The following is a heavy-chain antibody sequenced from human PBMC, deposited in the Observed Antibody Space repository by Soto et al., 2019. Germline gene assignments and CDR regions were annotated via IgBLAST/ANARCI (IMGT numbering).Heavy chain of an antibody. CDR1: GFAFSNFA. J-gene: IGHJ5*02. D-gene: IGHD6-19*01. CDR2: IGSGSRGT. Sequence: EAQLLESGGGLVQPGGSLRLSCAASGFAFSNFAMSWVRQAPGKGLEWVSAIGSGSRGTHYAESVEDRFTISRDDSKNILYLQWNSLTAADTAVYYCSAPRGAVPHTRSFDPWGQGTPVTVSP. CDR3: SAPRGAVPHTRSFDP. V-gene: IGHV3-23*01.